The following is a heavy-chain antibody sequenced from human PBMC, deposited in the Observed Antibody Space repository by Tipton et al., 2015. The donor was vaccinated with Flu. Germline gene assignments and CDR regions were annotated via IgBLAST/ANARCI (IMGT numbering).Heavy chain of an antibody. CDR2: IYYSGST. CDR3: AGGTVTTFFDY. D-gene: IGHD4-11*01. CDR1: GGSISSYY. Sequence: TLSLTCTVSGGSISSYYWSWIRQPPGKGLEWIGNIYYSGSTNYNPSLKSRVTISVDTSKNQFSLKLSSVTAADTAVYYCAGGTVTTFFDYWGQGTLVTVSS. V-gene: IGHV4-59*01. J-gene: IGHJ4*02.